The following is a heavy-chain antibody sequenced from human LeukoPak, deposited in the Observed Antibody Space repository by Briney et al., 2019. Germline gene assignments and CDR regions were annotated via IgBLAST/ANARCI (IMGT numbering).Heavy chain of an antibody. CDR3: AGRIVGTTFDT. CDR2: ISGSSGNT. D-gene: IGHD1-26*01. Sequence: GGSLRLSCAASGFTFSSYAMTWVRQAPRKGLEWVSGISGSSGNTYYADSVKGRFTISRDNSKNTLFLQMNSLRAEDTAIYYCAGRIVGTTFDTWGQGTLVTVSS. J-gene: IGHJ4*02. V-gene: IGHV3-23*01. CDR1: GFTFSSYA.